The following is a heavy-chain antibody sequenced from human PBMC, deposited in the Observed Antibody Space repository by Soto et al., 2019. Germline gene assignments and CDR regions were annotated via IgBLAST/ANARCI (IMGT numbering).Heavy chain of an antibody. D-gene: IGHD3-10*01. Sequence: QVQLVQSGAEVKKPGSSVTVSCKASGGTFSSYAISWGRHAPGQWLEWMGGIIPIFGTANYAQKFQGRVTITADESTSTAYMELSSLRSEDTAVYYCARDSAYYGSGSQQFDYCGQGTLVPVSS. CDR2: IIPIFGTA. CDR1: GGTFSSYA. CDR3: ARDSAYYGSGSQQFDY. V-gene: IGHV1-69*01. J-gene: IGHJ4*02.